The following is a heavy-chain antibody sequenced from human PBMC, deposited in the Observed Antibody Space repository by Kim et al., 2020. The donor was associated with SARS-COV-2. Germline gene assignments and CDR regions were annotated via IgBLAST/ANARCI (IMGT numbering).Heavy chain of an antibody. V-gene: IGHV4-34*01. J-gene: IGHJ6*02. CDR3: ARGLPYDYVWGSYRSYYYYGMDV. CDR2: INHSGST. Sequence: SETLSLTCAVYGGSFSGYYWSWIRQPPGKGLEWIGEINHSGSTNYNPSLKSRVTISVDTSKNQFSLKLSSVTAADTAVYYCARGLPYDYVWGSYRSYYYYGMDVWGQGTTVTVSS. CDR1: GGSFSGYY. D-gene: IGHD3-16*02.